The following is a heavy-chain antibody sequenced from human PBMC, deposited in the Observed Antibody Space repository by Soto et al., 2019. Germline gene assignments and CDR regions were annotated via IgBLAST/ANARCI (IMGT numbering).Heavy chain of an antibody. CDR1: GFTFSSYA. J-gene: IGHJ3*02. CDR3: AKLPLNLVGATKEDAFDI. Sequence: GGSLRLSCAASGFTFSSYAMSWVRQAPGKGLEWVSAISGSGGSTYYADSVKGRFTISRDNSKNTLYLRMNSLRAEDTAVYYCAKLPLNLVGATKEDAFDIWGQGTMVTVSS. CDR2: ISGSGGST. V-gene: IGHV3-23*01. D-gene: IGHD1-26*01.